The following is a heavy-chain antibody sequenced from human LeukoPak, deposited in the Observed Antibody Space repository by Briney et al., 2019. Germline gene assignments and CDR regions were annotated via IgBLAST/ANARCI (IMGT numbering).Heavy chain of an antibody. Sequence: GGSLRLSCAAAGFTFDDYTMHWVRQVPGKGLEWVSRISWNSGNIGYADSVKGRFTISRDNAKNSIYLQMHTLKPEDTALYYCAKGEPTDWYFDLWGRGTLVTVSS. CDR3: AKGEPTDWYFDL. J-gene: IGHJ2*01. CDR2: ISWNSGNI. CDR1: GFTFDDYT. V-gene: IGHV3-9*01.